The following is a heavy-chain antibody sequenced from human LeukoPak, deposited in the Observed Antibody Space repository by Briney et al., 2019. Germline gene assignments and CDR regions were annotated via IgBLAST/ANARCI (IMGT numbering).Heavy chain of an antibody. V-gene: IGHV4-31*03. J-gene: IGHJ4*02. Sequence: PSRTLSLTCTVSGGSISSGGYYWSWIRQHPGKGLEWIGYIYYSGSTYYNPSLKSRVTISVDTSKNQFSLKLSSVTAADTAVYYCARQGITTHLDYWGQGTLVTVSS. CDR2: IYYSGST. CDR1: GGSISSGGYY. D-gene: IGHD4-11*01. CDR3: ARQGITTHLDY.